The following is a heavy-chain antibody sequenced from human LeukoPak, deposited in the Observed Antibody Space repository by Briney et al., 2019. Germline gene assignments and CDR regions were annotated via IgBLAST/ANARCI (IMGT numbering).Heavy chain of an antibody. CDR1: GFTVSSNY. CDR2: IYSGGST. D-gene: IGHD2-2*01. Sequence: GGSLRLSCAASGFTVSSNYMSWVRQAPGKGLEWVSVIYSGGSTYYADSVEGRFTISRDNSKNTLYLQMNSLRAEDTAVYYCAKRVVPASLGGPRDNWFDPWGQGTLVTVSS. J-gene: IGHJ5*02. V-gene: IGHV3-53*05. CDR3: AKRVVPASLGGPRDNWFDP.